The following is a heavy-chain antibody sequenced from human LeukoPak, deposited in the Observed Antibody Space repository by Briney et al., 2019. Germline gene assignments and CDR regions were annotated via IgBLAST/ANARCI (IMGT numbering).Heavy chain of an antibody. D-gene: IGHD2-15*01. J-gene: IGHJ6*02. Sequence: SETLSLTCAVYGGSFSGYYWSWIRQPPGKGLEWIGEINHSGSTNYNPSLESRVTISVDTSKNQFSLKLSSVTAADTAVYYCARAQSRYCSGGSCYYYYYGMDVWGQGTTVTVSS. CDR1: GGSFSGYY. CDR3: ARAQSRYCSGGSCYYYYYGMDV. V-gene: IGHV4-34*01. CDR2: INHSGST.